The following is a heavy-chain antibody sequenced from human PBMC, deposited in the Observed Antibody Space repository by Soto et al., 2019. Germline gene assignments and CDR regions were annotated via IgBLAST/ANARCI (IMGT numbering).Heavy chain of an antibody. Sequence: GGSLRLSCSASGFTFSGYAMHWVRQAPGKGLDYVSAISNNGGNTYYADSVSARFTVSRDNSKNTLYLQMSSLRVEDTAVYYCVKALSARYTSTRAFDIWGQGTMVTVSS. V-gene: IGHV3-64D*06. CDR2: ISNNGGNT. J-gene: IGHJ3*02. CDR1: GFTFSGYA. D-gene: IGHD2-2*02. CDR3: VKALSARYTSTRAFDI.